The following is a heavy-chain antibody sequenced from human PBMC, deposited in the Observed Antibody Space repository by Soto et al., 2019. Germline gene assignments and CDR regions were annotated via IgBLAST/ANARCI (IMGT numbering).Heavy chain of an antibody. V-gene: IGHV4-59*08. CDR3: ARLSDDGYSYGYAQKLVPAFDI. CDR2: IYYSVST. Sequence: PSETLSLTCTVSGVSISSYYWSWFRQPPGKGLEWIWYIYYSVSTTYNPSLKSRVTRSVDTSKNQFSLKLSSVTAADTAVYYCARLSDDGYSYGYAQKLVPAFDIWGQGTMVTVSS. D-gene: IGHD5-18*01. CDR1: GVSISSYY. J-gene: IGHJ3*02.